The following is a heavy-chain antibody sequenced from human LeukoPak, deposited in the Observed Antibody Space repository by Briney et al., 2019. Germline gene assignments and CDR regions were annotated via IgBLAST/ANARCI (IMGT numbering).Heavy chain of an antibody. CDR1: GFTFCSYV. V-gene: IGHV3-74*03. CDR2: INSDGSST. D-gene: IGHD5-24*01. Sequence: PGGSLRLSCAASGFTFCSYVMYWVRQAPGKGLVWVSRINSDGSSTTYADSVKGRFTISRDNSKNTLYLQMNSLRAEDTAVYYCARALLVRNGYNYSPDYFDYWGQGTLVTVSS. J-gene: IGHJ4*02. CDR3: ARALLVRNGYNYSPDYFDY.